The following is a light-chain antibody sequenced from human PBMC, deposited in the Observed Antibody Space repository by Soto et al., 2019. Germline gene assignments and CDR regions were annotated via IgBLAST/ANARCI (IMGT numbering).Light chain of an antibody. CDR1: ASNIGNDY. J-gene: IGLJ1*01. CDR2: DNN. CDR3: GAWASSLNVYV. Sequence: QSVLTQPPSVSAAPGHKVTISCSGTASNIGNDYVSWYQQLPGEAPQLLIYDNNRRPSGIPDRFSGSRSDTSATLGITGLQTGDEADYYCGAWASSLNVYVFGTGTKVTV. V-gene: IGLV1-51*01.